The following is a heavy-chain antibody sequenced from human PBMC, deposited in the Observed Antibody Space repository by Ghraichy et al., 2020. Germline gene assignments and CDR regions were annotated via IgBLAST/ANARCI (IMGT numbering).Heavy chain of an antibody. D-gene: IGHD6-19*01. J-gene: IGHJ4*02. Sequence: ASVKVSCKASGYTFTSYGISWVRQAPGQGLEWMGWISAYNGNTNYAQKLQGRVTMTTDTSTSTAYMELRSLRSDDTAVYYCARDRPWIQLAVAGTGFDYWGQGTLVTVSS. CDR1: GYTFTSYG. CDR3: ARDRPWIQLAVAGTGFDY. V-gene: IGHV1-18*04. CDR2: ISAYNGNT.